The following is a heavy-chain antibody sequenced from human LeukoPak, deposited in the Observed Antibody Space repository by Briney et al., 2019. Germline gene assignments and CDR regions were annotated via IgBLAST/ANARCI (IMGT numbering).Heavy chain of an antibody. V-gene: IGHV4-59*01. CDR3: ARDDEYYYGMDV. J-gene: IGHJ6*02. CDR2: IYYSGST. CDR1: GGSISSYY. Sequence: SETLSLTCTVSGGSISSYYWSWIRQPPGKGLEWIGYIYYSGSTNYNPSLKSRVTISVDTSKNQFSLKLSSVTAADTAVYYCARDDEYYYGMDVWGQGTTVTVPS.